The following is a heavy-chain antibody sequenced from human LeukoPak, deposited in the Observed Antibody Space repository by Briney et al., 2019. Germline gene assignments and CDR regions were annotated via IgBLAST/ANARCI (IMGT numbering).Heavy chain of an antibody. CDR3: ARDGGYSGSPDY. Sequence: SCAASGFTFSSYAISWVRQAPGQGLEWMGGIIPIFGTANYAQKFQGRVTITADESTSTAYMELSSLRSEDTAVYYCARDGGYSGSPDYWGQGTLVAVSS. J-gene: IGHJ4*02. CDR2: IIPIFGTA. CDR1: GFTFSSYA. D-gene: IGHD2-15*01. V-gene: IGHV1-69*01.